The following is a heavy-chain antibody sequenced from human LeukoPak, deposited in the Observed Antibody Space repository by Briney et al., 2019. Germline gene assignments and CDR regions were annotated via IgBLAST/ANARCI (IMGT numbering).Heavy chain of an antibody. D-gene: IGHD5-18*01. CDR1: GFTVSSNY. CDR3: ARDHEYSYGFSYYFDS. CDR2: IYSGGST. J-gene: IGHJ4*02. V-gene: IGHV3-66*01. Sequence: GGSLRLSCAASGFTVSSNYMSWVCQAPGKGLEWVSVIYSGGSTFYADSVKGRFTISRDNSKNTLYLQMNSLIAEDTAVYYCARDHEYSYGFSYYFDSWGQGTLVTVSS.